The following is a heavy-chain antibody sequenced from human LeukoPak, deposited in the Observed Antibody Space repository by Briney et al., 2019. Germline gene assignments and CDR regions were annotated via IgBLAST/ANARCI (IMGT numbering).Heavy chain of an antibody. Sequence: PSETLSLTCTASGGSISSGSYYWSWIRQPAGKGLEWIGRIYTSGSTNYNPSLKSRVTISVDTSKNQFSLKLSSVTAADTAVYYCAREVLCSGGSCYDLDYWGQGTLVTVSS. CDR3: AREVLCSGGSCYDLDY. D-gene: IGHD2-15*01. J-gene: IGHJ4*02. CDR2: IYTSGST. V-gene: IGHV4-61*02. CDR1: GGSISSGSYY.